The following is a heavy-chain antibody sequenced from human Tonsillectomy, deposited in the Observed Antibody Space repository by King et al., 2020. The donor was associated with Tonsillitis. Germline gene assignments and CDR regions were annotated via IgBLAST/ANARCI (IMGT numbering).Heavy chain of an antibody. CDR1: GFTFDDYA. D-gene: IGHD3-22*01. V-gene: IGHV3-9*01. CDR2: ISWNSGSI. Sequence: DVQLVESGGGLVQPGRSLRLSCAASGFTFDDYAMHWVRQAPGKGLEWVSGISWNSGSIGYADSVKGRFTISRDNAKNSLYLQMNSLRAEDTALYYCAKDRYYDSSGYSVAVWGWTGAFDIWGQGTMVTVSS. J-gene: IGHJ3*02. CDR3: AKDRYYDSSGYSVAVWGWTGAFDI.